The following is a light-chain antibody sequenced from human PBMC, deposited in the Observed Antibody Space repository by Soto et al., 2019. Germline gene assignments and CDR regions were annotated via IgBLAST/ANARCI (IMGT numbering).Light chain of an antibody. J-gene: IGKJ4*01. CDR3: QQGSNFPLT. CDR1: QSVSRY. V-gene: IGKV3-11*01. CDR2: DTS. Sequence: EIVLTQSPATLSLSPGERATLSCRASQSVSRYLAWYRQKPGQAPSLLIYDTSNRAAGIPARFSGSGSGTDFNLTISTLEPEDLVVYYCQQGSNFPLTVGGGTKVEIK.